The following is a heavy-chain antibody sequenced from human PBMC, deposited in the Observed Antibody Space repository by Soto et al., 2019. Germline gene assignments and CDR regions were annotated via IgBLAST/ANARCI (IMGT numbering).Heavy chain of an antibody. CDR1: GFSLSNARMG. CDR3: ARIQKVGRAWLVLRGNWFDP. D-gene: IGHD6-19*01. J-gene: IGHJ5*02. Sequence: QVTLKESGPVLVKPTETLTLTCTVSGFSLSNARMGVSWIRQPPGKALEWLAHIFSNDEKSYSTSLKSRLTISKDTSKSQVVLTMTNMDPVDTATYYCARIQKVGRAWLVLRGNWFDPWGQGTLVTVSS. V-gene: IGHV2-26*01. CDR2: IFSNDEK.